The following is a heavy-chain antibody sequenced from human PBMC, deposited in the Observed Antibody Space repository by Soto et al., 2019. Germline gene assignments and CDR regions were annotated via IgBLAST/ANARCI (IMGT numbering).Heavy chain of an antibody. D-gene: IGHD3-10*01. CDR1: GFTFSSYG. CDR2: ISHDGSSK. CDR3: AKRHYYVSGRNRNDALDI. J-gene: IGHJ3*02. Sequence: QVQLVESGGDVVQPGRSLRLSCAASGFTFSSYGMHWVRQAPGRGLEWVAVISHDGSSKYYADSVKGRFTISRDNSKNTLYLQMNSPRAEDTAVYYCAKRHYYVSGRNRNDALDIWGQGTTVTVSS. V-gene: IGHV3-30*18.